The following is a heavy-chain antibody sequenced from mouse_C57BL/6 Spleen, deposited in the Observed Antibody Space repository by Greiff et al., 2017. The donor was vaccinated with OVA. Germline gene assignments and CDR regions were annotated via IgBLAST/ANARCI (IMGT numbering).Heavy chain of an antibody. CDR3: ARKGDYDDGVDY. D-gene: IGHD2-4*01. CDR1: GYTFTDYN. CDR2: INPNNGGT. J-gene: IGHJ2*01. V-gene: IGHV1-22*01. Sequence: VQLQQSGPELVKPGASVKMSCKASGYTFTDYNMHWVKQSHGKSLEWIGYINPNNGGTSYNQKFKGKATLTVNKSSSTAYMELRSLTSEDSAVYYCARKGDYDDGVDYWGQGTTLTVSS.